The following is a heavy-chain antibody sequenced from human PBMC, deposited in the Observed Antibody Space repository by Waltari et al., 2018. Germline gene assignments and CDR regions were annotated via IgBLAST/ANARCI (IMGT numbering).Heavy chain of an antibody. CDR1: GFPFMNYW. V-gene: IGHV3-7*01. D-gene: IGHD4-4*01. CDR3: ARDSAPYSNYADAIDI. J-gene: IGHJ3*02. CDR2: IRKEGGEE. Sequence: EVQLVESGGGLVQPGGSLRVSCVASGFPFMNYWMSWVRQAPGKGLELGGRIRKEGGEEYYVDFVKGRFTVSRNNATNSLHLHMDSLRVEDTAIYYCARDSAPYSNYADAIDIWGQGTMVIVSS.